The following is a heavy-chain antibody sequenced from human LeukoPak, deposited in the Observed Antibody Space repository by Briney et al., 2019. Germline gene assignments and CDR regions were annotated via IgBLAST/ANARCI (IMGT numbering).Heavy chain of an antibody. V-gene: IGHV1-46*01. Sequence: ASVKVSCKASGYTFTSYYMHWVRQAPGQGLGWMGIISPSGGSTSYAQKFQGRVTMTRDTSTSTVYMELSSLRSEDTAVYYCARARGGIAARPDYYYYGMDVWGQGTTVTVSS. CDR2: ISPSGGST. J-gene: IGHJ6*02. D-gene: IGHD6-6*01. CDR1: GYTFTSYY. CDR3: ARARGGIAARPDYYYYGMDV.